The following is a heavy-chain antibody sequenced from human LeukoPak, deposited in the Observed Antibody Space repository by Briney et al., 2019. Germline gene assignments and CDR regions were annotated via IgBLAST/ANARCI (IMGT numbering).Heavy chain of an antibody. Sequence: SETLSLTCAVYGGSFSGYYWSWIRQPPGKGLEWIGEINHSGSTNYNPSLKSRVTISVDTSKNQFSPKLSSVTAADTAVYYCARGRPKSQYCSSTSCYQSYNWFDPWGQGTLVTVSS. V-gene: IGHV4-34*01. D-gene: IGHD2-2*01. J-gene: IGHJ5*02. CDR2: INHSGST. CDR3: ARGRPKSQYCSSTSCYQSYNWFDP. CDR1: GGSFSGYY.